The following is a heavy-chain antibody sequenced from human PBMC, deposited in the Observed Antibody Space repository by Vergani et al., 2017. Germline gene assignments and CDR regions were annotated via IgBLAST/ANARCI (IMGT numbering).Heavy chain of an antibody. V-gene: IGHV3-15*01. Sequence: EVQLVESGGGIVKPGGSLRLSCVASGFSFRNAWMNWVRRTPGKGLEWVGRIKSTFDRGTTEYAAAVKGRFTISRDDSKNTLFLQMNGLKTEDIGVYYCNTDPRDCGDGSCYWLRDHHYYGMDVWGQGTTVTVSS. D-gene: IGHD2-21*01. CDR1: GFSFRNAW. J-gene: IGHJ6*02. CDR3: NTDPRDCGDGSCYWLRDHHYYGMDV. CDR2: IKSTFDRGTT.